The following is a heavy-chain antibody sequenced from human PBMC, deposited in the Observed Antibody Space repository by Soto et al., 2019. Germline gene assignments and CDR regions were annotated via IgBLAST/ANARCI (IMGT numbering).Heavy chain of an antibody. CDR3: ARELDYYDSSGAYYYYGMDV. V-gene: IGHV4-31*03. Sequence: SETLSLTCTVSGGSISSGGYYWSWIRQHPGKGLEWIGYIYYSGSTYYNPSLKSRVTISVDTSKNQFSLKLSSVTAADTAVYYCARELDYYDSSGAYYYYGMDVWGQGTTVTVSS. D-gene: IGHD3-22*01. J-gene: IGHJ6*02. CDR1: GGSISSGGYY. CDR2: IYYSGST.